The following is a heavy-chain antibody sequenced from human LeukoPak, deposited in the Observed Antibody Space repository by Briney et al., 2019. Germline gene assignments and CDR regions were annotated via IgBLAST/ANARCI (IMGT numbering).Heavy chain of an antibody. J-gene: IGHJ5*02. Sequence: QTLSLTCAISGDSVSSNSVTWNWIRQSPSRGLEWLGRTYYRSTWYNDYAVSVRGRIAVNPDTSKNQFSLHLNSVTPEDTAVYYCARRLTQYDCFDPWGQGILVTVSS. V-gene: IGHV6-1*01. D-gene: IGHD2-2*01. CDR1: GDSVSSNSVT. CDR3: ARRLTQYDCFDP. CDR2: TYYRSTWYN.